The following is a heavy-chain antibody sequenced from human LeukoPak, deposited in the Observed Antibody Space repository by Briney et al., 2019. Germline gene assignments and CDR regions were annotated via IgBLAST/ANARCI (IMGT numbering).Heavy chain of an antibody. V-gene: IGHV1-46*01. J-gene: IGHJ6*03. D-gene: IGHD3-10*01. CDR2: INPSGGST. Sequence: GASVKVSCKASGYTFTSYYMHWVRQAPGQGLEWMGIINPSGGSTSYAQKFQGRVTMTRDMSTSTVYMELSSLRSEDTAVYYCATQKTLLWFGELFEYYYYYYMDVWGKGTTVTVSS. CDR1: GYTFTSYY. CDR3: ATQKTLLWFGELFEYYYYYYMDV.